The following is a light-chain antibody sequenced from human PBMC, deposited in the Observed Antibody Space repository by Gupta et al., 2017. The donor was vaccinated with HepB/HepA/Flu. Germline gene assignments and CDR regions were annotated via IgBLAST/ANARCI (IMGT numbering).Light chain of an antibody. CDR1: KLGDKY. CDR3: HAWDSSTAV. V-gene: IGLV3-1*01. J-gene: IGLJ2*01. Sequence: SYDLPTPPSVSVSPGQTASITFSGDKLGDKYSYWYQQKPAQSPVVVIYKDAKRPSGIPERFSGSNSGNTATLTISGTQSVDEADDYCHAWDSSTAVFGGGTKLTVL. CDR2: KDA.